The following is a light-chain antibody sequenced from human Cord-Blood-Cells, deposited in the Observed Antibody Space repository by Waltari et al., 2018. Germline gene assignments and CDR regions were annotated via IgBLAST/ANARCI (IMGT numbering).Light chain of an antibody. CDR2: AAS. CDR3: QKYNSAPWT. V-gene: IGKV1-27*01. J-gene: IGKJ1*01. CDR1: QGISNY. Sequence: DIQMTYSPSSLSASVGNRVTITCRASQGISNYLAWYQQKPGKVSEPLLYAASTLQSGVPSRFSRSGSGTDFPLSISRLQPEDVATYYCQKYNSAPWTFGQGTKEEIK.